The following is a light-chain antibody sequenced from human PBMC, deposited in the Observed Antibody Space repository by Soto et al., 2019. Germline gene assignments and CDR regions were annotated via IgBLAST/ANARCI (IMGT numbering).Light chain of an antibody. CDR1: QSISSY. CDR2: AAS. CDR3: QQSYSTPYT. V-gene: IGKV1-39*01. Sequence: DIQMTQSPSSLSASVGDRVTITCRASQSISSYLNWYQQKPGKAPKLLIYAASSLQSGVPSRFSGSAARTDFTRNISRLQPEEFATCYCQQSYSTPYTFGQGTKLEIK. J-gene: IGKJ2*01.